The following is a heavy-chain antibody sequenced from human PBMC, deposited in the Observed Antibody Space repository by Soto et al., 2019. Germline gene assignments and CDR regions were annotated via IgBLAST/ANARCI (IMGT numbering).Heavy chain of an antibody. CDR3: AKSVYGSGWPD. CDR2: IGNSGTST. J-gene: IGHJ4*02. CDR1: GFIFSNFA. D-gene: IGHD6-19*01. V-gene: IGHV3-23*01. Sequence: EVQLLESGGGLVQPGGSLRLSCAASGFIFSNFAMNWVRQAPGKGPEWVSGIGNSGTSTNYADSLRGRFTISRDNLKNTLYLQMNNLRAEDTAISYCAKSVYGSGWPDWGQGTLVTVSS.